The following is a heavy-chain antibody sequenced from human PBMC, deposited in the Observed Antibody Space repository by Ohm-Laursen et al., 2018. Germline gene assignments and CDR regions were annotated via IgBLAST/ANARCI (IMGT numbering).Heavy chain of an antibody. CDR2: ISSSGSPK. J-gene: IGHJ4*02. CDR1: GFTFSGYY. D-gene: IGHD3-3*01. V-gene: IGHV3-11*01. Sequence: SLRLSCAASGFTFSGYYMSWIRQAPGKGLEWVSYISSSGSPKNYADSVKGRFIISRDNAKNTLYLQMNSLRAEDTAVYYCARVTVDFWSNFYHDYWGQGTLVTVSS. CDR3: ARVTVDFWSNFYHDY.